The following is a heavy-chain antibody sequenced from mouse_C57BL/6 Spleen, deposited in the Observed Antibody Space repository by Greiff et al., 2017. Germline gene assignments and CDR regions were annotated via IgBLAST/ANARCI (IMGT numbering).Heavy chain of an antibody. CDR1: GFTFSDYY. D-gene: IGHD1-3*01. J-gene: IGHJ1*03. Sequence: EVQRVESGGGLVQPGGSLKLSCAASGFTFSDYYMYWVRQTPEKRLEWVAYISNGGGSTYYPDTVKGRFTISRDNAKNTLYLQMSRLKSEDTAMYYCARAHNYGGRPSYFDVWGTGATGTVSS. V-gene: IGHV5-12*01. CDR2: ISNGGGST. CDR3: ARAHNYGGRPSYFDV.